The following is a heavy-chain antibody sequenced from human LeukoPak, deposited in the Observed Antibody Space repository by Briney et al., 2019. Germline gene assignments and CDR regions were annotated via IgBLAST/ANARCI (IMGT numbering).Heavy chain of an antibody. D-gene: IGHD3-22*01. J-gene: IGHJ4*02. V-gene: IGHV4-4*07. CDR1: GVSISSYY. Sequence: PSETLSLTCAGSGVSISSYYWSWIRQPAGKGLEWIRRIYTSGSTNYNPSLKSRVTISVDTSKNQFSLKLSSVTAADTAVYYCARPLLGEERTHYDSSGYDYWGQGTLVTVSS. CDR2: IYTSGST. CDR3: ARPLLGEERTHYDSSGYDY.